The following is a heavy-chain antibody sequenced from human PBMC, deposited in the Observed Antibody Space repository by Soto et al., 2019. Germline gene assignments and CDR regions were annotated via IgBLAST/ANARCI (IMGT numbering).Heavy chain of an antibody. CDR2: ISGSGGST. D-gene: IGHD4-17*01. CDR3: AKVVVAVTGFDN. CDR1: EFTFSSYA. Sequence: GGSLRLSCAASEFTFSSYAMSWVRQAPGKGLEWVSAISGSGGSTYYADSVKGRFTISRDNSKNTLYLQMNSLRAEDTAVYYCAKVVVAVTGFDNWGQGTLVTVSS. J-gene: IGHJ4*02. V-gene: IGHV3-23*01.